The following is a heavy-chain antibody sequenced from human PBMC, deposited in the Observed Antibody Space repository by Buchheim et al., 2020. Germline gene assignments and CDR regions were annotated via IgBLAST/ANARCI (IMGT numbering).Heavy chain of an antibody. CDR3: VRDGNIAGNFEF. V-gene: IGHV3-48*04. Sequence: EVQLVESGGGLVQPGGFLRLSCAVSEFSFSNYNMDWVRQAPGKGLEWVSYIHASSSPIYYAASVKGRFTVSRADAKNSLHLQMNSLSAEDTAVYYCVRDGNIAGNFEFWGQGTL. J-gene: IGHJ4*02. CDR2: IHASSSPI. D-gene: IGHD2-15*01. CDR1: EFSFSNYN.